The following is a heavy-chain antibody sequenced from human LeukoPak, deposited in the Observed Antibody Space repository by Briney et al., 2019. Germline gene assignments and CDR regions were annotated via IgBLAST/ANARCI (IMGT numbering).Heavy chain of an antibody. CDR3: ARKGGDSSGWFTRIDYFDY. D-gene: IGHD6-19*01. J-gene: IGHJ4*02. CDR2: INPNSGGT. Sequence: GASVKVSCKASGYTFTGYYMHWVRQAPGQGLEWMGWINPNSGGTNYAQKFQGRVTMTRDTSISTAYMELSRLRSDDTAMYYCARKGGDSSGWFTRIDYFDYWGQGTLVTVSS. V-gene: IGHV1-2*02. CDR1: GYTFTGYY.